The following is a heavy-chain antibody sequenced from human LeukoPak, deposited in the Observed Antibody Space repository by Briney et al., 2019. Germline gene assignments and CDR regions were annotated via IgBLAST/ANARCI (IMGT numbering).Heavy chain of an antibody. CDR1: GFTFSSYA. V-gene: IGHV3-23*01. D-gene: IGHD4-17*01. CDR3: YGDYVAY. Sequence: PGGSLRLSCAASGFTFSSYAMTWVRQAPGKGLEWVSAVSGGGGSTYYADSVKGRFTISRDNSKNTLFLQMNSLRAEDTAVYYCYGDYVAYWGQGTLVTVSS. J-gene: IGHJ4*02. CDR2: VSGGGGST.